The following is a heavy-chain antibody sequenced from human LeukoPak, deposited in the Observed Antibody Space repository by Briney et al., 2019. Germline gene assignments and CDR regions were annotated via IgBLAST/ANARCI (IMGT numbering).Heavy chain of an antibody. Sequence: GGSLRLSCAASGFIFTSYSMNWVRQAPGKGLEWISYISSSSSTIYYADSVRGRFTISRDNAKNSLYLQMKNLRAEDTAVYYCATQYSNGWSLSFDYWGQGTLVTVSS. CDR3: ATQYSNGWSLSFDY. CDR1: GFIFTSYS. V-gene: IGHV3-48*04. CDR2: ISSSSSTI. J-gene: IGHJ4*02. D-gene: IGHD3-22*01.